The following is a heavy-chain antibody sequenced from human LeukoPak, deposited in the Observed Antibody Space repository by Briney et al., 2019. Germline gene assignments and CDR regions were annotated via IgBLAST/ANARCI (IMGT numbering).Heavy chain of an antibody. CDR1: GFTFTSYW. D-gene: IGHD3-10*01. V-gene: IGHV3-7*01. CDR2: VKQDGSDK. J-gene: IGHJ4*02. CDR3: ARDGYASGSHDY. Sequence: GGSLRLSCEVSGFTFTSYWMSWVRQAPGEGLEWVANVKQDGSDKYYVDSVKGRFTISRDNAKNSLYPHMNSLRAEDTAVYYCARDGYASGSHDYWGQGTLVTVSS.